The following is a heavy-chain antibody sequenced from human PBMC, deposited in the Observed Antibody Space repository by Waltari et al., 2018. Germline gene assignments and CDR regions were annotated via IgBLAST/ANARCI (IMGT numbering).Heavy chain of an antibody. CDR2: VYSSGS. V-gene: IGHV4-4*07. D-gene: IGHD5-18*01. Sequence: QVQLQESGPGLVKPSETLSLTCTVSGGSVIGYYWNWIRQPAGKGREWIGRVYSSGSNYNPSLHSRFTMSIDKSKNQISLNLISMTAADTAVYSCARQEQPGCWYCDLWGRGTLGTVSS. J-gene: IGHJ2*01. CDR3: ARQEQPGCWYCDL. CDR1: GGSVIGYY.